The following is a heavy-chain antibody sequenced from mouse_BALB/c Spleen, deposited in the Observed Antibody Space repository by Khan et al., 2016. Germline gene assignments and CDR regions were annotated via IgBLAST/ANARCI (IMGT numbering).Heavy chain of an antibody. CDR2: INTNTGEP. V-gene: IGHV9-3*02. CDR3: AEEYYGSNWFAY. CDR1: GYTFTNYG. J-gene: IGHJ3*01. D-gene: IGHD1-1*01. Sequence: QIQLVQSGPELKKPGETVKISCKASGYTFTNYGMNWVKQAPGKGLKWMGWINTNTGEPTYAEEFKGRFAFSLEPSDSTAYLQINHLKNEDTAKYFCAEEYYGSNWFAYWGQGTLVTVSA.